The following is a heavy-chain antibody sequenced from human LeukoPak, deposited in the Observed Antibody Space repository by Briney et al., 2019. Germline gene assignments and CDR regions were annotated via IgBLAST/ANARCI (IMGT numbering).Heavy chain of an antibody. CDR1: GGSISSYY. CDR2: IYYSGTT. CDR3: ARGVYIAAAQYGY. D-gene: IGHD6-13*01. V-gene: IGHV4-59*01. J-gene: IGHJ4*02. Sequence: SETLSLTCTVSGGSISSYYWCWIRQPPGKGLEWIGYIYYSGTTNYNPSLKSRVTISVDTSKNQFSLKLSSVTAADTAVYYCARGVYIAAAQYGYWSQGTLVTVSS.